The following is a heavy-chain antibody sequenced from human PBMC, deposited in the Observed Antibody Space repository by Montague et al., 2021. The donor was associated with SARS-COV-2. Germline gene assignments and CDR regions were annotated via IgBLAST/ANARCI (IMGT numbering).Heavy chain of an antibody. CDR3: AHKTSGWPIGFGF. J-gene: IGHJ4*02. Sequence: PALVKPTQTLTLTCTFSGFSRSTSGVGVAWIRQPPGKALECLALIYWNDDKRYSPSLKNRLTVIKDTSKNQVVLSMTNMEPVDTATYYCAHKTSGWPIGFGFWGQGALVTASS. CDR2: IYWNDDK. CDR1: GFSRSTSGVG. V-gene: IGHV2-5*01. D-gene: IGHD6-19*01.